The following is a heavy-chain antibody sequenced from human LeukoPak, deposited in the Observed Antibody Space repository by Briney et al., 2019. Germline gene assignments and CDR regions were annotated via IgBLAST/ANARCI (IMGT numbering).Heavy chain of an antibody. CDR3: ARDLSAYYDSSGYSHFDY. CDR1: GYTFTSCG. Sequence: ASVKVSCKASGYTFTSCGISWVRQAPGQGLEWMGWISTYNGNTNYAQKLQGRVTMTTDTSTSTAYMELRSLRSDDTAVYYCARDLSAYYDSSGYSHFDYWGQGTLVTVSS. D-gene: IGHD3-22*01. CDR2: ISTYNGNT. J-gene: IGHJ4*02. V-gene: IGHV1-18*01.